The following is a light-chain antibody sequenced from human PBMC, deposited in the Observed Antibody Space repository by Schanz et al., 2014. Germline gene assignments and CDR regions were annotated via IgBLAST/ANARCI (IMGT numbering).Light chain of an antibody. CDR2: EAS. CDR1: SSDVGNYDH. CDR3: CSYSGSSTWV. J-gene: IGLJ3*02. V-gene: IGLV2-23*01. Sequence: QSALTQPASVSGSPGQSITISCTGSSSDVGNYDHVSWYQQHTGKGPTLLIYEASQRPSGVSSRFSASKSGNTASLTISGLQAEDEADYYCCSYSGSSTWVFGGGTKLTVL.